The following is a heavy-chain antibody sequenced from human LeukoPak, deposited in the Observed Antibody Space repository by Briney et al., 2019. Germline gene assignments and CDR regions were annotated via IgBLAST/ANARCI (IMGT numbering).Heavy chain of an antibody. CDR3: ARPGGPYRVGSFDY. D-gene: IGHD3-10*01. Sequence: SETLSLTCTVSGGSISDYYWNWIRQPPEKGLEWTGYIYYSGDTNYNPSLKGRVTISVDTSKNQFSLRLSSVTAADTAMYYCARPGGPYRVGSFDYWGQGALVTVSS. J-gene: IGHJ4*02. CDR1: GGSISDYY. CDR2: IYYSGDT. V-gene: IGHV4-59*08.